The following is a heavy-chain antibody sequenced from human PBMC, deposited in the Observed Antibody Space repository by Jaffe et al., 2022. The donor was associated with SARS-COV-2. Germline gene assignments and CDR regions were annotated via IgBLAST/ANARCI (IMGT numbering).Heavy chain of an antibody. V-gene: IGHV2-5*02. CDR1: GFSLSTTGVA. D-gene: IGHD3-9*01. J-gene: IGHJ5*02. Sequence: QITLKESGPTLVKPTQTLTLTCTFSGFSLSTTGVAVGWFRQPPGKALEWLALIYWDDDKRYSPSLNSRLTITKDTSKNQVVLIMTNMDPVDTATYFCSYILTNNWFAPWGQGTLVTVSS. CDR2: IYWDDDK. CDR3: SYILTNNWFAP.